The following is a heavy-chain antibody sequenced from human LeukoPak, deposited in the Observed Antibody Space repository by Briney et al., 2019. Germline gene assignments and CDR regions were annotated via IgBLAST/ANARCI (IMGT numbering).Heavy chain of an antibody. CDR1: GGSISSYY. CDR2: IYTSGST. CDR3: ARPKYSGSRGAFDY. V-gene: IGHV4-4*07. J-gene: IGHJ4*02. Sequence: SETLSLTCTVSGGSISSYYWSWIRQPAGKGLEWIGRIYTSGSTNYNPSLKSRVTMSVDTSKNQFSLKLSSVTAADTAVYYCARPKYSGSRGAFDYWGQGTLVTVSS. D-gene: IGHD1-26*01.